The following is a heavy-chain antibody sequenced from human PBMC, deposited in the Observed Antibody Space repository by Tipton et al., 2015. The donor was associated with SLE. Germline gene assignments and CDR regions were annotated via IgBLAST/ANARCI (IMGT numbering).Heavy chain of an antibody. CDR3: ARDPAARRGMDV. Sequence: TLSLTCTVPGGSTSSSSYYWSWIRQHPGKGLEWIGYIYYSGSTYYNPSLKSRVTISVDTSKNQFSLKLSSVTAADTAVYYCARDPAARRGMDVWGQGTTVTVSS. J-gene: IGHJ6*02. CDR2: IYYSGST. V-gene: IGHV4-31*03. CDR1: GGSTSSSSYY. D-gene: IGHD6-6*01.